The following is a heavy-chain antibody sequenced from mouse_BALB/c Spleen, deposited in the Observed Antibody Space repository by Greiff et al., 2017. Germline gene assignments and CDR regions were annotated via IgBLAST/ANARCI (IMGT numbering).Heavy chain of an antibody. V-gene: IGHV2-9*02. CDR1: GFSLTSYG. J-gene: IGHJ4*01. Sequence: QVQLKESGPGLVVPSQSLSITCTVSGFSLTSYGVHWVRQPPGKGLEWLGVIWAGGSTNYNSALMSRLSISKDNSKSQVFLKMNSLQTDDTAMYYCARANWDYAMDYWGQGTSVTVSS. CDR2: IWAGGST. D-gene: IGHD4-1*01. CDR3: ARANWDYAMDY.